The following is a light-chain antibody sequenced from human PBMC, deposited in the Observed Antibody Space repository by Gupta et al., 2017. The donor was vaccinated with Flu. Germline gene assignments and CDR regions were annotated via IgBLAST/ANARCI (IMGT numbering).Light chain of an antibody. CDR3: QHHNSSPWT. CDR2: AAS. V-gene: IGKV1-17*01. J-gene: IGKJ1*01. Sequence: PSSRFASVEGRTTTSSRANPGSRNELSWYQQKPGKPPKRLIYAASTVQGGAPSRFSGRESGTEFTLTISSLQAEDVATYYCQHHNSSPWTFGQGTKVDIK. CDR1: PGSRNE.